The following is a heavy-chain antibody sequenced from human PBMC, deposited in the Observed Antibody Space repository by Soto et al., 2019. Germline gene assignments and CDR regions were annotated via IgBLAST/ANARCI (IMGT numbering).Heavy chain of an antibody. CDR1: GFPLSTYG. CDR3: ARIRGYWYGLDV. CDR2: ITGTGGNT. J-gene: IGHJ6*02. V-gene: IGHV3-23*01. Sequence: EVQLLESGGGLVQPGGSLRLSCAASGFPLSTYGMTWVRQAPGKGLEWVSAITGTGGNTYYVDSVKGRFTSSRDNSKNRLYLQMNSLRVEDTAVYYCARIRGYWYGLDVWGQGNTVTVSS.